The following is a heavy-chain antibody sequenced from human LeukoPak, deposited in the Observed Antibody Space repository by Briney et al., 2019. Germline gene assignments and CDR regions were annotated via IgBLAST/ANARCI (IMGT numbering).Heavy chain of an antibody. CDR2: IYYSGST. CDR1: GGSISSYY. D-gene: IGHD6-13*01. V-gene: IGHV4-59*08. J-gene: IGHJ6*02. Sequence: SSETLSLTCTVSGGSISSYYWSWIRQPPGKGLEWIGYIYYSGSTSYKPSLKSRVTISVDTSKNQFSLKLSSVTAADTAVYYCARHQAGSSYSERYYYYGMDVWGQGTPVTVSS. CDR3: ARHQAGSSYSERYYYYGMDV.